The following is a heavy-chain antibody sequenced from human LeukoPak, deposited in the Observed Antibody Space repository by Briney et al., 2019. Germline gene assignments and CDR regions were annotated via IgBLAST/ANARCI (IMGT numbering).Heavy chain of an antibody. J-gene: IGHJ4*02. CDR1: GGTFSSYA. CDR3: ARGSKAIYCSSTSCYDVYFDY. Sequence: SVKVSCKASGGTFSSYAIGSVRQAPGQGLEWMEGIIPTFGTPNYAQKFQGRVTITTDESTSTAYLELRSLRSEDTAVYYCARGSKAIYCSSTSCYDVYFDYWGQGTLVTVSS. CDR2: IIPTFGTP. D-gene: IGHD2-2*01. V-gene: IGHV1-69*05.